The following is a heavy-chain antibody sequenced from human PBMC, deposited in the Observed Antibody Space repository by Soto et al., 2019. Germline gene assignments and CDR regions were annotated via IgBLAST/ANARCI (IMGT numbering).Heavy chain of an antibody. D-gene: IGHD2-2*02. CDR3: ARQYVSAAILPLLSYDY. CDR2: IYPRDFDT. J-gene: IGHJ4*02. CDR1: GYSFTTYW. Sequence: PGESLKISCKASGYSFTTYWIAWVRQMPGKGLEWMGLIYPRDFDTRYSLSFHGQVTISADRSISTAYLQWSSLRASDTATYHCARQYVSAAILPLLSYDYWGQGTLVTVSS. V-gene: IGHV5-51*01.